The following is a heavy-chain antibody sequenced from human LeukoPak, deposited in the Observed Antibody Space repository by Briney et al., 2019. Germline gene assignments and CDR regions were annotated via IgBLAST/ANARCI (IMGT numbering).Heavy chain of an antibody. J-gene: IGHJ4*02. CDR2: INPNSGGT. V-gene: IGHV1-2*02. D-gene: IGHD3-22*01. CDR3: ARSLLIRDNYDREHSYGY. Sequence: ASVKVSCKASGYTFTGYYMHWVRQAPGQGLEWMGWINPNSGGTNYAQKFQGRVTMTRDTSISTAYMELSRLRSDDTAVYYCARSLLIRDNYDREHSYGYWGQGTLVTVSS. CDR1: GYTFTGYY.